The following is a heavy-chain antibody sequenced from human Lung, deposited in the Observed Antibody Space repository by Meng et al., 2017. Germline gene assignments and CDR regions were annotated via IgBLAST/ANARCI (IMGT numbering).Heavy chain of an antibody. CDR3: VRSSAWVRTGFDP. CDR2: IGHSGFT. D-gene: IGHD6-19*01. V-gene: IGHV4-39*01. Sequence: QLREAAPGLVKPPEAPSLTCSVSGASISTIGYYWGWIRQPPGKGLEWIGSIGHSGFTYYTPSLKSRVAVSLDTSKSQFSLMLTSVTAADTAVYYCVRSSAWVRTGFDPWGQGTLVTVSS. J-gene: IGHJ5*02. CDR1: GASISTIGYY.